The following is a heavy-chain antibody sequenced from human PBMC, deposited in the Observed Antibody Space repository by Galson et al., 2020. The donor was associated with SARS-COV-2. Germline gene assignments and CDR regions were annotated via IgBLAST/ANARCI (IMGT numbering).Heavy chain of an antibody. CDR3: ARDLRERITGTTPYYYGMDV. V-gene: IGHV3-21*01. CDR1: GFTFSSYS. Sequence: GGSLRLSCAASGFTFSSYSMNWVRQAPGKGLEWVSSISSSSSYIYYADSVKGRFTISRDNAKNSLYLQMNSLRAEDTAVYYCARDLRERITGTTPYYYGMDVWGQGTTVTVSS. CDR2: ISSSSSYI. D-gene: IGHD1-7*01. J-gene: IGHJ6*02.